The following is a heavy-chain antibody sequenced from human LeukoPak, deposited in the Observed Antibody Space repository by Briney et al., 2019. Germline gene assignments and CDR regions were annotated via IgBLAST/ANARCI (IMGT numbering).Heavy chain of an antibody. CDR3: ARGLMDIVVVPAAMDCYYMDV. Sequence: ETLSLTCAVYGGSFSGYYWSWIRQAPGKGLEWVANIKQDGSEKYYVDSVKGRFTISRDNAKNSLYLQMNSLRAEDTAVYYCARGLMDIVVVPAAMDCYYMDVWGKGTTVTVSS. D-gene: IGHD2-2*03. J-gene: IGHJ6*03. CDR2: IKQDGSEK. V-gene: IGHV3-7*01. CDR1: GGSFSGYY.